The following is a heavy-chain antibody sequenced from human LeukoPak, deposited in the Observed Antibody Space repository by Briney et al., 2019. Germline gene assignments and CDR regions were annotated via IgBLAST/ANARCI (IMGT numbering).Heavy chain of an antibody. J-gene: IGHJ4*02. V-gene: IGHV3-66*01. Sequence: GGSLRLSCAASGFTVSSNYMSWVRQAPGKGLEWVSVIYSGGSTYYADSVKGRFTISRDNSKNTLYLQMNSLRAEDTAVYYCARDVAAAGDDYWGQGTLVTVSS. CDR1: GFTVSSNY. CDR3: ARDVAAAGDDY. CDR2: IYSGGST. D-gene: IGHD6-13*01.